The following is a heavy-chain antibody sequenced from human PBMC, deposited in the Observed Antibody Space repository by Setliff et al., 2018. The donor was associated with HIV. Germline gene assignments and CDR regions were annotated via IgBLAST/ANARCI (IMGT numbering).Heavy chain of an antibody. Sequence: PGGSLRLSCAASGFAFTDYAMAWVRQAPGKGLEYVSGISGGADTTDFTDSVKGRFAISRDNSRNTVYLQMNSLGPEDTAIYYCGTSTNGWGPDGFDVWGRGTRVTVSS. CDR2: ISGGADTT. V-gene: IGHV3-23*01. J-gene: IGHJ3*01. D-gene: IGHD7-27*01. CDR3: GTSTNGWGPDGFDV. CDR1: GFAFTDYA.